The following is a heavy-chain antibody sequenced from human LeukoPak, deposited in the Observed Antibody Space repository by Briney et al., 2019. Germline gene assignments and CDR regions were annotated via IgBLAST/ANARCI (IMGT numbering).Heavy chain of an antibody. CDR2: IYYSGST. D-gene: IGHD3-10*01. J-gene: IGHJ5*02. CDR3: AKGIVITMVRAAVDP. Sequence: SETLSLTCTVSGGSISSYYWSWIRQPPGKGLEWIGYIYYSGSTNYNPSLKSRVTISVDTSKNQFSLKLSSVTAADTAVYYCAKGIVITMVRAAVDPWGQGTLVIVSS. CDR1: GGSISSYY. V-gene: IGHV4-59*01.